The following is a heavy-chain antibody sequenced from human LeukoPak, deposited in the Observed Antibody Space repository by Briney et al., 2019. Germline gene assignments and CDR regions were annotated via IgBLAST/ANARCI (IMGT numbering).Heavy chain of an antibody. CDR3: ARDSGYAEDYDAFDI. Sequence: PSETLSLTCTVSGGSISSYYWSWIRQPPGKGLEWIGYIYYSGSTNYNPSLKSRVTISVDTSKNQFSLKLSSVTAADTAVYYCARDSGYAEDYDAFDIWGQGTMVTVSS. CDR1: GGSISSYY. D-gene: IGHD5-12*01. CDR2: IYYSGST. V-gene: IGHV4-59*01. J-gene: IGHJ3*02.